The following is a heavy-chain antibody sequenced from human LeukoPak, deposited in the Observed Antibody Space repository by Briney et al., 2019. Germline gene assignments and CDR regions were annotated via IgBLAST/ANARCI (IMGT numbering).Heavy chain of an antibody. D-gene: IGHD3-10*01. CDR2: IKSKTDGGTT. CDR1: GFTFSSAW. CDR3: TRQDTMVRGVLDY. J-gene: IGHJ4*02. V-gene: IGHV3-15*01. Sequence: PGGSLRLSCAASGFTFSSAWMSWVRQGPGKGLEWVGRIKSKTDGGTTDYAAPVKGRFTISRDDSKNTLYLQMNSLKTEDTAVYYCTRQDTMVRGVLDYWGQGTLVTVSS.